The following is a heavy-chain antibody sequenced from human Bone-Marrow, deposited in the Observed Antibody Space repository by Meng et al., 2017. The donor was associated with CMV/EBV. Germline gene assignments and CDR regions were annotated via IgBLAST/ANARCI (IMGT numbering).Heavy chain of an antibody. V-gene: IGHV4-30-4*08. CDR2: IYYSGST. J-gene: IGHJ2*01. Sequence: LSLTCTVSGGSSSSGDYYWSWIRQPPGKGLEWIGFIYYSGSTYYNPSLKSRVTISVDKSKNHFSLRLRSVTAADTAVYYCARDHTIPLWGRGTLVTVSS. CDR3: ARDHTIPL. CDR1: GGSSSSGDYY. D-gene: IGHD3-3*01.